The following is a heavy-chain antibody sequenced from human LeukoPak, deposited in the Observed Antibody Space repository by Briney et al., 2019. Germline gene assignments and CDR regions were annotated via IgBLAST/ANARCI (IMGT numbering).Heavy chain of an antibody. CDR3: ASDYGDFYYMDV. D-gene: IGHD4-17*01. V-gene: IGHV3-74*01. Sequence: GGSLRLSCAASGFTFSSYWMHWDRQAPGKGLVWVSRINSDGSSTSYADSVKGRFAISRDNAKNTLYLQMNSLRAEDTAVYYCASDYGDFYYMDVWGKGTTVTVSS. CDR1: GFTFSSYW. CDR2: INSDGSST. J-gene: IGHJ6*03.